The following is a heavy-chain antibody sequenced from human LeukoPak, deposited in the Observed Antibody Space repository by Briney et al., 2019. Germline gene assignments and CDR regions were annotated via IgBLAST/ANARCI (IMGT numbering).Heavy chain of an antibody. V-gene: IGHV4-39*07. J-gene: IGHJ4*02. CDR2: IYYRGST. CDR3: ARARMKTYYYGSGSYYFDY. Sequence: SETLSLTCTVSGGSISTNSYYWAWVRQPPGQGLEWIGSIYYRGSTYYNPSLKSRVTISVDTSKNQFSLKLSSVTAADTAVYYCARARMKTYYYGSGSYYFDYWGQGTLVTVSS. D-gene: IGHD3-10*01. CDR1: GGSISTNSYY.